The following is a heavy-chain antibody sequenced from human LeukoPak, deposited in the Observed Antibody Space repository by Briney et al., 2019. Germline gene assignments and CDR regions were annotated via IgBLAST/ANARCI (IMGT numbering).Heavy chain of an antibody. D-gene: IGHD6-19*01. V-gene: IGHV4-31*03. J-gene: IGHJ4*02. CDR3: ARGSVYSSGWYRGGLDY. CDR2: IYYSGST. CDR1: GGSISSGGYY. Sequence: TSETLSLTCTVSGGSISSGGYYWSWIRQHPGKGLEWIGYIYYSGSTYYNPSLKSRVTISVDTSKNQFSLKLSSVTAADTAVYYCARGSVYSSGWYRGGLDYWGQGTLVTVSS.